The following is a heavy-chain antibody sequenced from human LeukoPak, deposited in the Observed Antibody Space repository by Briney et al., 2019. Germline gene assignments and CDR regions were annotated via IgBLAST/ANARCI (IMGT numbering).Heavy chain of an antibody. D-gene: IGHD2/OR15-2a*01. Sequence: SETLSLTCAVYGGSFSGYYWSWIRQPPGKGLEWIGEINHSGSTNYNPSLKSRVTISVDTSKNQFSLKLSSVTAADTAVYYCARGIIDGGDGYFDYWGQGTLVTVSP. J-gene: IGHJ4*02. CDR1: GGSFSGYY. CDR3: ARGIIDGGDGYFDY. CDR2: INHSGST. V-gene: IGHV4-34*01.